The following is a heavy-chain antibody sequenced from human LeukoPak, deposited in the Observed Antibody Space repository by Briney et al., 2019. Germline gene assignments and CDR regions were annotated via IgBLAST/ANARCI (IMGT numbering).Heavy chain of an antibody. V-gene: IGHV3-23*01. CDR3: ARAGEWLVPRGYFDY. CDR2: ISGSGGST. J-gene: IGHJ4*02. Sequence: LSGGSLRLSCAASGFTFSIYWMSWVRQAPGKGLEWVSAISGSGGSTYYADSVKGRFTISRDNSKNTLYLQMNSLRAEDTAVYYCARAGEWLVPRGYFDYWGQGTLVTVSS. CDR1: GFTFSIYW. D-gene: IGHD6-19*01.